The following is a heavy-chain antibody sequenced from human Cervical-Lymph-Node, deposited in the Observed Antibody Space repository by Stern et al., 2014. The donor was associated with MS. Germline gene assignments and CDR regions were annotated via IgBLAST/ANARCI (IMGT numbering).Heavy chain of an antibody. CDR3: ARERGSYSDY. J-gene: IGHJ4*02. CDR2: ISPKTGSA. CDR1: GYTFTDYF. D-gene: IGHD1-26*01. V-gene: IGHV1-2*02. Sequence: QLVQSGAEVERPGASVKVSCKASGYTFTDYFLNWVRQAPGQGLEWMGWISPKTGSATYAQKLQDRVTMTRDTSINTGYMEVSSLRSDDTAVYYCARERGSYSDYWGQGTLVAVSS.